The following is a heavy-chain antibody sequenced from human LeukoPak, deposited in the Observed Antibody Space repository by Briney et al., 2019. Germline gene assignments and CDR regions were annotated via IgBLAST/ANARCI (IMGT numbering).Heavy chain of an antibody. CDR1: GYRLTNYW. J-gene: IGHJ4*02. CDR2: IYPGDSDT. V-gene: IGHV5-51*01. D-gene: IGHD7-27*01. CDR3: VRTDRTGDPLDY. Sequence: GESLKISCKVSGYRLTNYWIGWVRQMPGKGLEWMGIIYPGDSDTQYSPSFQGQVTISADKSISTAYLRWSSLKASDTAMYYCVRTDRTGDPLDYWGQGTLVTVSS.